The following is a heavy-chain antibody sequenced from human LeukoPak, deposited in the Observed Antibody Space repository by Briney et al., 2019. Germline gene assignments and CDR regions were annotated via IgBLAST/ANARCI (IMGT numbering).Heavy chain of an antibody. J-gene: IGHJ5*02. V-gene: IGHV3-48*03. Sequence: GGSLRLSCAASGFTFSSYEMNWVRQAPGKGLEGVSYIISSGSTIYYADSVKGRFTISRDNAKNSLYLQMNSLRAEDTAAYYCAREICGGDCYSGWFDPWGQGTLVTVSS. CDR3: AREICGGDCYSGWFDP. CDR1: GFTFSSYE. CDR2: IISSGSTI. D-gene: IGHD2-21*02.